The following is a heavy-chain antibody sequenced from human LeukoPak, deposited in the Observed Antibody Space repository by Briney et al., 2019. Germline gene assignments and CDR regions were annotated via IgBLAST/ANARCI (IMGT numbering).Heavy chain of an antibody. D-gene: IGHD6-13*01. CDR1: GGTFSSYA. J-gene: IGHJ5*02. CDR2: IIPIFGTA. Sequence: ASVKVSCTASGGTFSSYAISWVRQAPGQGLEWMGGIIPIFGTANYAQKFQGRVTITADESTSTAYMELSSLRSEDTAVYYCARTGGVTYSSSWYCWFDPWAREPWSPSPQ. CDR3: ARTGGVTYSSSWYCWFDP. V-gene: IGHV1-69*13.